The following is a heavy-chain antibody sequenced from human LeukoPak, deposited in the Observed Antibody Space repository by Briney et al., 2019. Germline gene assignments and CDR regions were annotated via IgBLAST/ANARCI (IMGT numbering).Heavy chain of an antibody. CDR1: GGSFSGYY. CDR3: AKTVAGYWYFDL. J-gene: IGHJ2*01. V-gene: IGHV4-34*01. D-gene: IGHD6-19*01. Sequence: SETLSLTCGVYGGSFSGYYWNWIRQPPGKGLEWIGEITHSGSAYSNPSLKSRVTISVDTSKNQFSLKLSSVTAADTAVYYCAKTVAGYWYFDLWGRGTLVTVSS. CDR2: ITHSGSA.